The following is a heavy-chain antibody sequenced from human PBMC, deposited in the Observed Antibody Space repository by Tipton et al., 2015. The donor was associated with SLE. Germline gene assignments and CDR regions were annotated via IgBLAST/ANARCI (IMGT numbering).Heavy chain of an antibody. CDR3: ARRAGGFHYYYGMDV. Sequence: TLSLTCTVSGASITTNNYYWGWVRPPPGKGLEWVGSIFYLGTTYSNPSLKSRVTLSLDTSKNQFSLNLSSVTASDTAVYYCARRAGGFHYYYGMDVWGRGTTVTVSS. J-gene: IGHJ6*02. V-gene: IGHV4-39*07. CDR2: IFYLGTT. CDR1: GASITTNNYY.